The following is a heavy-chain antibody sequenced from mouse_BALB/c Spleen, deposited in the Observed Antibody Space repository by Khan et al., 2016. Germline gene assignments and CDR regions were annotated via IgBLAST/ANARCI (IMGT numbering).Heavy chain of an antibody. CDR1: GYSITSGYY. J-gene: IGHJ2*01. CDR3: ARAWYFDY. Sequence: EVQLQESGPGLVKPSQSLSLTCSVSGYSITSGYYWNWIRQFPGNKLEWMGYISYDGSNNYNPSLKNRISIPRDSSKNQFFLKLNSVTAEERATYCCARAWYFDYWGQCTTLTVPS. CDR2: ISYDGSN. V-gene: IGHV3-6*02.